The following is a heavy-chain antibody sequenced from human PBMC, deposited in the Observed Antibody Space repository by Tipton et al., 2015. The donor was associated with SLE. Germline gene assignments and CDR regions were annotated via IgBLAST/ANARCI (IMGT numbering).Heavy chain of an antibody. D-gene: IGHD6-13*01. CDR3: ARGAWAAAGH. CDR2: IYSGGST. Sequence: SLRLSCAASGFTFSSYEMNWVRQAPGKGLEWVSVIYSGGSTHYTDSVKGRFTISRDNSKNTLYLQMNSLRAEDTAVYYCARGAWAAAGHWGQGTLVTVSS. J-gene: IGHJ4*02. V-gene: IGHV3-66*01. CDR1: GFTFSSYE.